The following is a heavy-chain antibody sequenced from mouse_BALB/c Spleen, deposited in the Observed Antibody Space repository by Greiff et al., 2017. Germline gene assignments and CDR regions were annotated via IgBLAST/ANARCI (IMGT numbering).Heavy chain of an antibody. Sequence: LKQPGSELVRPGASVKLSCKASGYTFTSYWMHWVKQRPGQGLEWIGNIYPGSGSTNYDEKFKSKATLTVDTSSSTAYMQLSSLTSEDSAVYYCTREKLGNAMDYWGQGTSVTVSS. CDR1: GYTFTSYW. V-gene: IGHV1S22*01. CDR2: IYPGSGST. D-gene: IGHD4-1*01. J-gene: IGHJ4*01. CDR3: TREKLGNAMDY.